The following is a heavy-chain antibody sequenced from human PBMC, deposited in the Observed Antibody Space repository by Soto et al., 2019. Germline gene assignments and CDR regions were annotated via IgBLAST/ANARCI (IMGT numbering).Heavy chain of an antibody. Sequence: QVQLVESGGGVVQPGRSLRLSCAASGFTFSSYGMHWVRQAPGKGLEWVAVISYDGSNKYYADSVKGRFTISRDNSKNTLYLQMNSLRAEDTAVYHCAKDESRYFDYWGQGTLVTVS. CDR1: GFTFSSYG. J-gene: IGHJ4*02. CDR3: AKDESRYFDY. CDR2: ISYDGSNK. V-gene: IGHV3-30*18.